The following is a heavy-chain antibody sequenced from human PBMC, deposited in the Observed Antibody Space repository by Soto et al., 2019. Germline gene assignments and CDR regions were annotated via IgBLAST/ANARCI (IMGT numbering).Heavy chain of an antibody. J-gene: IGHJ4*02. V-gene: IGHV1-46*01. CDR2: INPSGGST. D-gene: IGHD3-22*01. Sequence: ASVKVSCKASGYTFTSYYMHWVRQAPGQGLEWMGIINPSGGSTSYAQKFQGRVTMTRDTSTSTGYMELSSLRSEDTAVYYCARANLQYYYDSSGLGGYWGQGXLVTVSS. CDR3: ARANLQYYYDSSGLGGY. CDR1: GYTFTSYY.